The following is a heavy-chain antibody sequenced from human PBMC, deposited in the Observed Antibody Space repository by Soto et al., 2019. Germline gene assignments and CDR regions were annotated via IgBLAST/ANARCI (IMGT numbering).Heavy chain of an antibody. D-gene: IGHD3-10*01. CDR2: IYYSGST. CDR1: GGSISSGGYY. Sequence: QVQMQESGPGLVKPSQTLSLTCTVSGGSISSGGYYWSWIRQHPGKGLEWIGYIYYSGSTYYNPSLKIRVTISVDTSKNQFSLKLSSVTAADTAVYYCARDSHYYGSGSYSNYFDYWGQGTLVTVSS. J-gene: IGHJ4*02. CDR3: ARDSHYYGSGSYSNYFDY. V-gene: IGHV4-31*03.